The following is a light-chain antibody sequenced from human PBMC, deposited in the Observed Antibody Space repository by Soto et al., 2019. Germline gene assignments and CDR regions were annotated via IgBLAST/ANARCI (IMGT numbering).Light chain of an antibody. V-gene: IGLV2-23*02. CDR3: CSYAGSTTHYV. CDR1: SSDVGYYNL. J-gene: IGLJ1*01. Sequence: QSALTQPAAVSGSTGHSITISCTGTSSDVGYYNLVSWYQQHPGKAPKLIIYEVNKRPSGFSNRFSGSKSGNTASLTISGLQAEDEADYYCCSYAGSTTHYVFGTGTKVTVL. CDR2: EVN.